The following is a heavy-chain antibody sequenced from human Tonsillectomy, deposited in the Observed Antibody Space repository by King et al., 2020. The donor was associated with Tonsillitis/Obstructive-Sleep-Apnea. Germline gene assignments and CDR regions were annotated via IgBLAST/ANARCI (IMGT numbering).Heavy chain of an antibody. J-gene: IGHJ4*02. CDR3: ARPIVAAFPIFGVVPWYFDY. V-gene: IGHV4-4*02. CDR1: GGSISSSNW. Sequence: VQLQESGPGLVKPSGTLSLTCAVSGGSISSSNWWSWVRQPPGKGLEWIGEIYHSGSTNYNPSLKSRVTISVDKSKNQFSLKLSSVTAADTAVYYCARPIVAAFPIFGVVPWYFDYWGQGTLVTVSS. D-gene: IGHD3-3*01. CDR2: IYHSGST.